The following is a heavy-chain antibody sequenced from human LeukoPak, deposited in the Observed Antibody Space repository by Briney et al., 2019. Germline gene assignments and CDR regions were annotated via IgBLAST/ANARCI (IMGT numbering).Heavy chain of an antibody. CDR3: AKGSSTTCPCYRNY. CDR1: GFTFTNYA. Sequence: GGSLRLSCAASGFTFTNYAMSWVRQAPGKGLEWVSAITTDGRSTYYADSVKGRFTISRDNSKNTLYLQMNSLRAEDTALYYCAKGSSTTCPCYRNYWGQGTPVTVSS. CDR2: ITTDGRST. J-gene: IGHJ4*02. V-gene: IGHV3-23*01. D-gene: IGHD2-2*01.